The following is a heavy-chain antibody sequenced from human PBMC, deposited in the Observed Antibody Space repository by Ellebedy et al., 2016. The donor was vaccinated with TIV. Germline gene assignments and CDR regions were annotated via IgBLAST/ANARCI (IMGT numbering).Heavy chain of an antibody. CDR1: GFTFDDYG. V-gene: IGHV3-20*04. D-gene: IGHD3-16*01. CDR2: INWNGGST. J-gene: IGHJ4*02. Sequence: PGGSLRLSCAASGFTFDDYGMSWVRQAPGKGLECVSGINWNGGSTGYADSVKGRFTISRDNAKNSLYLQINSLRAEDTALYYCARRAGGGTYLDSWGQGTLVTVSS. CDR3: ARRAGGGTYLDS.